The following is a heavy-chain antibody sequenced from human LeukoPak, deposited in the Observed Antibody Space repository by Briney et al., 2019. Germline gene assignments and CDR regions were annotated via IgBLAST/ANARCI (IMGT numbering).Heavy chain of an antibody. V-gene: IGHV3-48*04. J-gene: IGHJ4*02. Sequence: GGSLRLSCAASGFTFSSYSMNWVRQAPGKGLEWVSYISSSSSTIYYADSVKGRFTISRDNAKNSLYLRMNSLRAEDTAVYYCARDLKQQLVDYYFDYWGQGTLVTVSS. CDR2: ISSSSSTI. CDR3: ARDLKQQLVDYYFDY. D-gene: IGHD6-13*01. CDR1: GFTFSSYS.